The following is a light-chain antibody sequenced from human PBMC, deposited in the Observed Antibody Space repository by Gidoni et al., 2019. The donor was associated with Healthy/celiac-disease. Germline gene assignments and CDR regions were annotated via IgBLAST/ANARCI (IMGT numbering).Light chain of an antibody. V-gene: IGKV1-39*01. J-gene: IGKJ4*01. CDR3: QQSYTEVT. Sequence: DLQMTHSPSSLSASVGDRVTITWRASQSISSYLNWYQQKPGKAPKLLIYAASSLQSGVPSRFSGSGSGTDFTLTISSLQPEDFATYYCQQSYTEVTFGGGTKVEIK. CDR1: QSISSY. CDR2: AAS.